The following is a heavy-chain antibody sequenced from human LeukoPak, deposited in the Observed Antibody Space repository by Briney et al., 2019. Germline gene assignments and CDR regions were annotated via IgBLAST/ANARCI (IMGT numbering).Heavy chain of an antibody. CDR2: LSSTARTI. CDR1: GFTFTDYE. D-gene: IGHD6-6*01. Sequence: GGSLRLSCDTSGFTFTDYEMNWVRQAPGKGLEWISYLSSTARTIYYADSVKGRFTIFRDTARNSVSLQMNSLRGDDTAVYYCARRGRSSAYYFDYWGQGTLVTVSS. J-gene: IGHJ4*02. CDR3: ARRGRSSAYYFDY. V-gene: IGHV3-48*03.